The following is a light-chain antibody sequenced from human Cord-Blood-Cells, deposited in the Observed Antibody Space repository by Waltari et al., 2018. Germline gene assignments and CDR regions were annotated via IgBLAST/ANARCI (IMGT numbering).Light chain of an antibody. CDR3: SSYTSSSSVV. Sequence: QSALTQPASVSGSPGQSITISCTGTSSDVGGYNDVSWYQQHPGPAHKLMIYDVSKRPSGVSNRFSGSKSGNTASLTISGLQAEDEADYYCSSYTSSSSVVFGGGTKLTVL. CDR2: DVS. V-gene: IGLV2-14*01. CDR1: SSDVGGYND. J-gene: IGLJ2*01.